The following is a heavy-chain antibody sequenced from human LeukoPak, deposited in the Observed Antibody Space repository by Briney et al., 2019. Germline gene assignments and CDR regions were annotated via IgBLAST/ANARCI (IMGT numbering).Heavy chain of an antibody. D-gene: IGHD1-26*01. Sequence: GRSLRLSCAASGFTFSSYAVHWVRQAPGKGLEWVALISYDGSNKYYADSVKGRFTISRDNSKNTLYLQMNSLRAEDTAVYYCARALKGVRRRIAGDTTFEYYYYMDVWGKRTTVTISS. CDR2: ISYDGSNK. J-gene: IGHJ6*03. CDR1: GFTFSSYA. V-gene: IGHV3-30*04. CDR3: ARALKGVRRRIAGDTTFEYYYYMDV.